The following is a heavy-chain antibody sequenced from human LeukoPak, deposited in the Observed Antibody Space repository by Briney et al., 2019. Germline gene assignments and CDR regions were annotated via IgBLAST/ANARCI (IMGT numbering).Heavy chain of an antibody. D-gene: IGHD2-15*01. V-gene: IGHV4-59*01. CDR3: AKQKLDSGSGHYYFDY. Sequence: SETLSLTCTVSRGSISGSYWSWLRPPPGKGLEWIGYIHYSGTTRYNPSLESRTSISVDMSKNQFSLRLSSVTAADTATYYCAKQKLDSGSGHYYFDYWGQGTLDTVSS. CDR2: IHYSGTT. CDR1: RGSISGSY. J-gene: IGHJ4*02.